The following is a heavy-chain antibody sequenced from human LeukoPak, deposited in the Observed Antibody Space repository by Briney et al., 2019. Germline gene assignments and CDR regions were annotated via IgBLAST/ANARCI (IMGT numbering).Heavy chain of an antibody. CDR1: GVSFRDFC. CDR3: ARESANDYGDNHAGACLDY. Sequence: GGSLRLSCILSGVSFRDFCLSWFRQAPGKGLEWVSYISSTGSTIYYADSVKGRFTISRDNAKNSLYLQMNSLRAEDTAVYYCARESANDYGDNHAGACLDYWGQGNLVTVSS. J-gene: IGHJ4*02. D-gene: IGHD4-17*01. CDR2: ISSTGSTI. V-gene: IGHV3-11*01.